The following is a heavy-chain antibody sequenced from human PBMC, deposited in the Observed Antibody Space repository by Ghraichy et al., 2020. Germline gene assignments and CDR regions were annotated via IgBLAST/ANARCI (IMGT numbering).Heavy chain of an antibody. V-gene: IGHV3-23*01. CDR3: AKGGGSGTYRELDY. D-gene: IGHD3-10*01. CDR2: ISSSGGGA. J-gene: IGHJ4*02. Sequence: GGSLRLSCAASGFTFSSYAMSWVRQAPGKGLEWVSAISSSGGGAYYADSVKGQFTISRDNSKNTLYLQMNSLRAEDTAVYYCAKGGGSGTYRELDYWGQGTLVTVSS. CDR1: GFTFSSYA.